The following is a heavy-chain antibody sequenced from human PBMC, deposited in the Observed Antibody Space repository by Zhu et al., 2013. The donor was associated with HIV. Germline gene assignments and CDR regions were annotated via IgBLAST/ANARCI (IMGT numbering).Heavy chain of an antibody. Sequence: QVQLVQSGAEVKKPGSSVKVSCKASGGTFSSYTISWVRQAPGQGLEWMGGIIPIFGTANYAQKFQGRVTITADESTSTAYMELSSLRSEDTAVYYCARTFEDIVVVPAATAHNWFDPSGPREPVVTVSS. CDR3: ARTFEDIVVVPAATAHNWFDP. V-gene: IGHV1-69*12. CDR1: GGTFSSYT. D-gene: IGHD2-2*01. CDR2: IIPIFGTA. J-gene: IGHJ5*02.